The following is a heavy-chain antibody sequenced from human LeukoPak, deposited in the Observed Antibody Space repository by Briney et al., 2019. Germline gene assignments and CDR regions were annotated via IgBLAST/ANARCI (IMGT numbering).Heavy chain of an antibody. J-gene: IGHJ4*02. D-gene: IGHD4-17*01. CDR2: IYYSGST. V-gene: IGHV4-31*03. CDR3: ARDLGNAVDY. Sequence: SETLSLTCTVSGGSISSGGYYWSWIRQHPGKGLEWIGYIYYSGSTYYNSSLKSRVTISVDTSKNQFSLKLSSVTAADTAVYYCARDLGNAVDYWGQGTLVTVSS. CDR1: GGSISSGGYY.